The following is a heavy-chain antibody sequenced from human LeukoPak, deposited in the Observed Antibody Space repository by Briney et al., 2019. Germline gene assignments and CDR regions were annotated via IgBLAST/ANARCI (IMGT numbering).Heavy chain of an antibody. Sequence: APVKVSCKASGYTFTGYYMPWVRQAPGQGLEWMGWINPNSGGTNYAQKFQGRVTMTRDTSISTAYMELSRLRSDDTAVYYCASYYYDFWSGYLWDAFDIWGQGTMVTVSS. CDR3: ASYYYDFWSGYLWDAFDI. CDR2: INPNSGGT. CDR1: GYTFTGYY. J-gene: IGHJ3*02. V-gene: IGHV1-2*02. D-gene: IGHD3-3*01.